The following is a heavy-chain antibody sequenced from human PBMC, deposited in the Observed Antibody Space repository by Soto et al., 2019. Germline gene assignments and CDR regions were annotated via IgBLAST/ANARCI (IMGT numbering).Heavy chain of an antibody. V-gene: IGHV4-59*01. CDR1: GVSISSYY. Sequence: QVQLQESGPGLGKASETLSLTCTVSGVSISSYYWSWIRQPPGKGLEWMGYIYYSGNTDHNPSLKRRVTMSVDTSKYQLSLKLSSVTEADTDVYFCARELGYCSGGSCRPGNFDFWGQGTLVPVSS. D-gene: IGHD2-15*01. CDR2: IYYSGNT. CDR3: ARELGYCSGGSCRPGNFDF. J-gene: IGHJ4*02.